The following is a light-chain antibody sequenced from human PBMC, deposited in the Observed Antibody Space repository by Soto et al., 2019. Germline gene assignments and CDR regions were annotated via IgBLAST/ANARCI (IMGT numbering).Light chain of an antibody. Sequence: EIVLTQSPGTLSLSPGETATLSCRATQSLDSSVLAWYQQTPGQAPRLLIYGASSRATGIPDRFSGSGSGTDFTLTISRLEPEDFAVYYCQKYGSSVTFGGGTKWIS. CDR2: GAS. J-gene: IGKJ4*01. CDR3: QKYGSSVT. CDR1: QSLDSSV. V-gene: IGKV3-20*01.